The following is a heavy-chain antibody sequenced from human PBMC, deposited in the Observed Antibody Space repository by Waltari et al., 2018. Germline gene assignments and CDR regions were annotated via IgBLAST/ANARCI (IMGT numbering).Heavy chain of an antibody. J-gene: IGHJ5*01. CDR2: IYADGVT. CDR1: GGSISSGNYY. Sequence: QLQLQESGPGLVKPSETLALTCSVSGGSISSGNYYWGWIRLPPGRGLEWIGSIYADGVTDHSPSLKGRVTILVDTSKNQFVLRLDSVTAADTAVYYCARAGYFYGTGSYSWFEPWGQGTLVTVSS. V-gene: IGHV4-39*07. D-gene: IGHD3-10*01. CDR3: ARAGYFYGTGSYSWFEP.